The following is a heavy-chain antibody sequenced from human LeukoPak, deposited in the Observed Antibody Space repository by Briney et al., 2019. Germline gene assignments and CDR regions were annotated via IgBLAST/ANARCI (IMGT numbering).Heavy chain of an antibody. J-gene: IGHJ3*02. CDR3: ARVMTGNAFGI. V-gene: IGHV3-21*01. CDR2: ISSSSSYI. CDR1: GFTFSSYW. Sequence: GGSLRLSCAASGFTFSSYWMHWVRQAPGKGLEWVSSISSSSSYIYYADSVKGRFTISRDNAKNSLYLQMNSLRAEDTAVYYCARVMTGNAFGIWGQGTMVTVSS. D-gene: IGHD3-10*01.